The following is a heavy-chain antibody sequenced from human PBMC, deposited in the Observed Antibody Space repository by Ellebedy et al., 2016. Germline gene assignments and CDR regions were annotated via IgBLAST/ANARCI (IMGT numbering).Heavy chain of an antibody. Sequence: GGSLRLSCAASGFTFSSYGMHWVRQAPGKGLEWVAVISYDGSNKYYADSVKGRFTISRDNSKNTLYLQMNSLRAEDTAVYYCAKASHWNYFRDYYYYGMDVWGQGTTVTVSS. J-gene: IGHJ6*02. D-gene: IGHD1-7*01. CDR2: ISYDGSNK. V-gene: IGHV3-30*18. CDR1: GFTFSSYG. CDR3: AKASHWNYFRDYYYYGMDV.